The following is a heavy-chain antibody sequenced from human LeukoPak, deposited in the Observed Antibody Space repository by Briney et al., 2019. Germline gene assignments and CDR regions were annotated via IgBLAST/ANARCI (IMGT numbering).Heavy chain of an antibody. J-gene: IGHJ6*03. D-gene: IGHD4-17*01. CDR1: AGTFSSYA. V-gene: IGHV1-69*06. CDR3: ARGRGLRRSGSYYYYMDV. CDR2: IIPIFGTA. Sequence: ASVKVSFKASAGTFSSYAISWVRQSPGQGLEWMGGIIPIFGTANYAQKFQGRVTITADKSTSTAYMELSSLRSEDTAVYYCARGRGLRRSGSYYYYMDVWGKGTTVTVSS.